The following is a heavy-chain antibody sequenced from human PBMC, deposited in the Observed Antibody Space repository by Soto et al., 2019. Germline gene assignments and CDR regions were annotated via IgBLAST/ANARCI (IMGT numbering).Heavy chain of an antibody. D-gene: IGHD4-17*01. Sequence: QITLKESGPTLVKPTQTLTLTCTFSGFSLTTSGVGVGWIRQPPGKALGWLALIYWDDGTRYSPSLKSRLTIAKDTSKNQVVHTMTNMDPADTATYFCAHRTTTVTWWFDPWGQGTLVTVSS. J-gene: IGHJ5*02. V-gene: IGHV2-5*02. CDR3: AHRTTTVTWWFDP. CDR1: GFSLTTSGVG. CDR2: IYWDDGT.